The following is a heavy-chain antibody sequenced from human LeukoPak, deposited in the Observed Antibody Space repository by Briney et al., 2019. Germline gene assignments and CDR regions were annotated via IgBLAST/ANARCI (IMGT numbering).Heavy chain of an antibody. J-gene: IGHJ4*02. CDR3: VRDIVGSTGTDY. D-gene: IGHD1-26*01. V-gene: IGHV3-9*01. Sequence: GRSLRLSCAASGFTFDDYAMHWVRQAPGKGLEWVSGISWNSGNIGYADSVKGRFTISRDNAKNSLYLQMNSLRAEDTAVYYCVRDIVGSTGTDYWGQGTLVTVSS. CDR2: ISWNSGNI. CDR1: GFTFDDYA.